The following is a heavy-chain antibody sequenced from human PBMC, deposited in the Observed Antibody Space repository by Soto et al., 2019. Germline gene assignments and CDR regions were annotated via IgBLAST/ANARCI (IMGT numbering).Heavy chain of an antibody. J-gene: IGHJ4*02. D-gene: IGHD6-13*01. Sequence: ASVKVSRKTSGYPFTSYGISWVRQAPGQGLEWMGWIRPYNGDTNSAQNFQGRVTMTTDTSTSTAYMELRSLRSDDMAVYYCARKGVTSSWYGGGHDNWGQGTLVTVSS. CDR1: GYPFTSYG. CDR2: IRPYNGDT. CDR3: ARKGVTSSWYGGGHDN. V-gene: IGHV1-18*03.